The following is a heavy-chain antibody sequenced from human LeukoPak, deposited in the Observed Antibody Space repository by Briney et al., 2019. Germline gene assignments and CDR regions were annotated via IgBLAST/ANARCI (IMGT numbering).Heavy chain of an antibody. J-gene: IGHJ3*02. D-gene: IGHD2-15*01. CDR1: GFTFSSYG. Sequence: PGGSLRLSCAASGFTFSSYGMHWVRQAPGKGLEWVAVISYDGSNKYYADSVKGRFTISRDNSKNTLYLQMNSLRAEDTAVYYCAKERFRYCSGGRCYSDAFDIWGQGTMVTVSS. V-gene: IGHV3-30*18. CDR2: ISYDGSNK. CDR3: AKERFRYCSGGRCYSDAFDI.